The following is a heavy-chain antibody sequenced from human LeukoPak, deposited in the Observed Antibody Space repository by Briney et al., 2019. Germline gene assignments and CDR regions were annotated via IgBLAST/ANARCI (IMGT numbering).Heavy chain of an antibody. CDR1: GFTFSSYS. CDR2: IRSSSSYI. J-gene: IGHJ3*02. V-gene: IGHV3-21*01. Sequence: GGSLRLSCAASGFTFSSYSMNWVRQAPGKGLEWVSSIRSSSSYIYYADSVKGRFTISRDNAKNSLYLQMNSLRAEDTAVYYSARDGLERDAFDIWGQGTMVTVSS. CDR3: ARDGLERDAFDI. D-gene: IGHD1-1*01.